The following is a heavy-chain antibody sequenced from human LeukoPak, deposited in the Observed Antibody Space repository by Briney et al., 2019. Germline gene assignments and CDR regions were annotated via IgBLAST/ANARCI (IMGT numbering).Heavy chain of an antibody. CDR1: GGSISSGDYY. J-gene: IGHJ4*02. CDR2: IYYSGST. Sequence: SETLSLTCTVSGGSISSGDYYWSWIRQPPGKGLEWIGYIYYSGSTYYNPSLKSRVTISVDTSKNQFSLKLSSVTAADTAVYYCAIRSGYGIIDYWGQGTLVTVSS. D-gene: IGHD5-12*01. CDR3: AIRSGYGIIDY. V-gene: IGHV4-30-4*08.